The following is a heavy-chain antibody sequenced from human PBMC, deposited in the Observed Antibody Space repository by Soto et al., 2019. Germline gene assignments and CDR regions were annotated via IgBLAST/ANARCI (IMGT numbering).Heavy chain of an antibody. D-gene: IGHD3-16*01. V-gene: IGHV3-7*01. CDR3: ASLGRHG. Sequence: EVQLVESGGGLVQPGGSLRLSCAASGFTFSDSWMDWVRQAPGKGPEWVANIKQDGSEKNNVDSVKGRFTISRDNAKNSLYRQTNSLRAEDTAVYYCASLGRHGWGQGTTVTVSS. CDR1: GFTFSDSW. J-gene: IGHJ6*01. CDR2: IKQDGSEK.